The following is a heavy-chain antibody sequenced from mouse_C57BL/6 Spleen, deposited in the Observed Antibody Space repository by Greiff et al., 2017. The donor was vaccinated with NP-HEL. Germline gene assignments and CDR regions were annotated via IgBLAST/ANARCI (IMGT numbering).Heavy chain of an antibody. CDR1: GYSFTGYY. CDR3: ARSYYYGSSLDY. D-gene: IGHD1-1*01. J-gene: IGHJ2*01. V-gene: IGHV1-42*01. Sequence: VQLQQSGPELVKPGASVKISCKASGYSFTGYYMNWVKQSPEKSLEWIGEINPSTGGTTYNQKFKAKATLTADKSSSTAYMQLKSLTSEDSAVYYCARSYYYGSSLDYWGQGTTLTVSS. CDR2: INPSTGGT.